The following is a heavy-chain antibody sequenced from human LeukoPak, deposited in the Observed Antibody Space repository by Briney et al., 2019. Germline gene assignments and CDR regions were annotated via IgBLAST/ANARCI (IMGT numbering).Heavy chain of an antibody. V-gene: IGHV3-30*05. Sequence: GGSLRLSCAASGFTFSSYGMHWVRQAPGKGLEWVAVISYDGSNKYYADSVKGRFTISRDNSKNTLYLQMNSLRAEDTAVYYCASTGADYYMDVWGKGTTVTVSS. D-gene: IGHD1-14*01. CDR1: GFTFSSYG. CDR2: ISYDGSNK. J-gene: IGHJ6*03. CDR3: ASTGADYYMDV.